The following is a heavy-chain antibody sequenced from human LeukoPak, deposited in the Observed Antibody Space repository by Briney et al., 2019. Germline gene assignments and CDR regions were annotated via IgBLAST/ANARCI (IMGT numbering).Heavy chain of an antibody. CDR2: ISAYNGNT. D-gene: IGHD3-22*01. CDR1: GYTSTSYG. CDR3: ARARNYYDSSGYSN. V-gene: IGHV1-18*01. J-gene: IGHJ4*02. Sequence: ASPKLSSKPSGYTSTSYGISCGPQAPGQGVGWLGWISAYNGNTNYAQNLPGRVTTTTDTSTSTADMELRSLRSDDTSVYYCARARNYYDSSGYSNWGQGTLVTVSS.